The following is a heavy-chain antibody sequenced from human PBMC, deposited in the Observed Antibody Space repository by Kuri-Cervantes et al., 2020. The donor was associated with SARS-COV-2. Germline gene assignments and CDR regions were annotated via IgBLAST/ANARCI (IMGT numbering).Heavy chain of an antibody. CDR1: GFTFSSYD. V-gene: IGHV3-13*01. J-gene: IGHJ4*02. CDR2: IGTAGDT. Sequence: GGSLRLSCAASGFTFSSYDMHWVRQATGKGLEWVSAIGTAGDTYYPGSVKGRFTISRENAKNSLYLQMNSLRVEDTAVYYCARGLVYCSSTSCVDSSGYYWGQGTLVTVSS. D-gene: IGHD2-2*01. CDR3: ARGLVYCSSTSCVDSSGYY.